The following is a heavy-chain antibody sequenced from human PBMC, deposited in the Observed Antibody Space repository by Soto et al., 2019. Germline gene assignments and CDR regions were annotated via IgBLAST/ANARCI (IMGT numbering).Heavy chain of an antibody. CDR1: GYTFTGYY. V-gene: IGHV1-2*02. D-gene: IGHD3-16*01. CDR3: ARDLGRLGSLGGMDV. J-gene: IGHJ6*02. Sequence: ASVKVSCKASGYTFTGYYMHWVRQSPGQGLEWMGWINPNSGGTNYAQKFQGRVTMTRDTSISTAYMELSRLRSDDTAVYYCARDLGRLGSLGGMDVWGQGTTVTVSS. CDR2: INPNSGGT.